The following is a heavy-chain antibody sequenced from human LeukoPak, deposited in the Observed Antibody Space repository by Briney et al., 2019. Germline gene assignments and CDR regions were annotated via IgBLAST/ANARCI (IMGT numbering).Heavy chain of an antibody. CDR1: GGSISSSSYY. CDR2: IYYSGST. Sequence: SETLSLTCTVSGGSISSSSYYWGWIRQPPGKGLEWIGSIYYSGSTYYNPSLKSRVTISVDTSKNQFSLKLSSVTAADTAVYYCAREERNFEGFDYWGQGTLVTVSS. J-gene: IGHJ4*02. V-gene: IGHV4-39*07. CDR3: AREERNFEGFDY. D-gene: IGHD1-26*01.